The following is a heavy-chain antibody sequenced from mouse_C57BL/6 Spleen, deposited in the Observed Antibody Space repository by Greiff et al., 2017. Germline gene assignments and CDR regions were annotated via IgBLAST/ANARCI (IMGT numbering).Heavy chain of an antibody. Sequence: VQLQQPGAELVKPSASVTLSCTASGYSFTSYWMPWVKLRPVQGHKWIWMIHPNNGSTIYNETFKSKSTLTVTKSASTAYMQHSSLTSEDSAVYDGAREGSTGVDQDWFAYWGQGTLVTVSA. CDR3: AREGSTGVDQDWFAY. J-gene: IGHJ3*01. V-gene: IGHV1-64*01. D-gene: IGHD1-1*01. CDR1: GYSFTSYW. CDR2: IHPNNGST.